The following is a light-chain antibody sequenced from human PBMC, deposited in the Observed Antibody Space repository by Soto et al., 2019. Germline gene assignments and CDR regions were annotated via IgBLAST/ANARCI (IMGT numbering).Light chain of an antibody. CDR2: DVS. Sequence: QSVLTQPACVSGSRGQSITISCTGTRSDVGGYNYVSWYQQHPGKAPKLMIYDVSNRPSGVSNRFSGSKSGNTASLTISGLQAEDEADYYCSSFTSSTTLVFGGGTKLTVL. V-gene: IGLV2-14*03. CDR3: SSFTSSTTLV. J-gene: IGLJ2*01. CDR1: RSDVGGYNY.